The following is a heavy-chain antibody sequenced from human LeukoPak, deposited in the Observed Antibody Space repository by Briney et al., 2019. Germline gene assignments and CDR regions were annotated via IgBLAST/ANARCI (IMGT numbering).Heavy chain of an antibody. CDR2: FFYIGST. CDR1: GGSISPYY. Sequence: SETLSLTCTVSGGSISPYYWSWIRQPPGKGLEWIGYFFYIGSTNYNPSLRSRVIISTDTSKNQVSLSLTSVTAADTAVYYCARTTEGGYTYGYFYYYMDVWGKGTTVTISS. V-gene: IGHV4-59*01. D-gene: IGHD5-18*01. J-gene: IGHJ6*03. CDR3: ARTTEGGYTYGYFYYYMDV.